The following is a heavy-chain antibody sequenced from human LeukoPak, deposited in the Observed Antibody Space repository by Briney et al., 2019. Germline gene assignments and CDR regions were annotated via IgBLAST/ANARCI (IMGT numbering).Heavy chain of an antibody. CDR1: GFTFSSYS. V-gene: IGHV3-21*01. CDR3: ARLMWELPPHYYYMDV. J-gene: IGHJ6*03. Sequence: PGGSLRLSCATSGFTFSSYSMTWVRQAPGKGLEWVSSISSSSSYIYYADSVKGRFTISRDNAKNSLYLQMNSLGAEDTAVYYCARLMWELPPHYYYMDVWGKGTTVTISS. CDR2: ISSSSSYI. D-gene: IGHD1-26*01.